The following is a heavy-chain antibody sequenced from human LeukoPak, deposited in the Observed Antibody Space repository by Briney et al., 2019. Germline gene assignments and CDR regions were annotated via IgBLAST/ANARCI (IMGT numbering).Heavy chain of an antibody. Sequence: GGSLRLSCAASGFTFSIYAMSWVRQAPGKGLEWVSSISGTSGNTYYADSVKGRFAISRDNSKNTLYLQMNSLRAEDTAVYYCAKDPYCSGGSCLNWFDPWGQGTLVTVSS. D-gene: IGHD2-15*01. CDR2: ISGTSGNT. V-gene: IGHV3-23*01. CDR3: AKDPYCSGGSCLNWFDP. J-gene: IGHJ5*02. CDR1: GFTFSIYA.